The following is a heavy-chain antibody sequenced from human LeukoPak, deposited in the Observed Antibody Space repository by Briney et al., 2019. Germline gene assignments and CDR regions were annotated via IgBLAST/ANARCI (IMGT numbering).Heavy chain of an antibody. D-gene: IGHD2-8*01. CDR2: INQDGSEK. V-gene: IGHV3-7*01. J-gene: IGHJ4*02. Sequence: GGSLRLSCAASGFTFISYWMSWVRQAPGKGLEWVANINQDGSEKFYVDSVKGRFTISRDNDKSSLYLQMNSLTAEDTAVYYCARGMRGHHRGLFDQWGQGTLVTVSS. CDR1: GFTFISYW. CDR3: ARGMRGHHRGLFDQ.